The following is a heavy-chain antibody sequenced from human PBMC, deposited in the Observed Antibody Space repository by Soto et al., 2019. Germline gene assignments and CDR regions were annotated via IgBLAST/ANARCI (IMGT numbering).Heavy chain of an antibody. V-gene: IGHV4-34*01. D-gene: IGHD5-18*01. Sequence: SETLYLTCAVYGGSFSGYYLCWIRQPPGKGLEWIGEINHSGSTNYNPSLKSRVTISVDTSKNQFSLKLSSVAAAPTAPYYCPRATVILKWIQLGFDYGCKGILVNVS. CDR1: GGSFSGYY. CDR3: PRATVILKWIQLGFDY. J-gene: IGHJ4*02. CDR2: INHSGST.